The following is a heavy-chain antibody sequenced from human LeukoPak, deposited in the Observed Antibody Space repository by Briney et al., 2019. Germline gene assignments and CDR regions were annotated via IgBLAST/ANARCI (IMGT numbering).Heavy chain of an antibody. CDR1: GGSISSYY. Sequence: SETLSLTCTVSGGSISSYYWSWIRQPPGKGLEWIGEINHSGSTNYNPSLKSRVTISVDTSKNQFSLKLSSVTAADTAVYYCARGRGADYWGQGTLVTVSS. CDR2: INHSGST. D-gene: IGHD3-10*01. J-gene: IGHJ4*02. CDR3: ARGRGADY. V-gene: IGHV4-34*01.